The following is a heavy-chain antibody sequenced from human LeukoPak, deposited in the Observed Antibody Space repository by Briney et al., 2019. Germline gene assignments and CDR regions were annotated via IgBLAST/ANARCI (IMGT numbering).Heavy chain of an antibody. CDR3: AREANFIAVAGNFDY. Sequence: SQTLSLTCAISGDSVSSNSAAWTWIRQSPSRGLEWLGRAYYRSKWYNDYAVSVKSRITINPDTSKNQFSLQLNSVTPEDTAVYYCAREANFIAVAGNFDYWGQGTLVTVSS. J-gene: IGHJ4*02. V-gene: IGHV6-1*01. CDR2: AYYRSKWYN. D-gene: IGHD6-19*01. CDR1: GDSVSSNSAA.